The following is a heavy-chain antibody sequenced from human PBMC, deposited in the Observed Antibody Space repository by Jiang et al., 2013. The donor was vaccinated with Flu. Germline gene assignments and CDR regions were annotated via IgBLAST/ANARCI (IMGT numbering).Heavy chain of an antibody. D-gene: IGHD5-12*01. V-gene: IGHV7-4-1*01. Sequence: QSGSELKKPGASVNVSCKTSGYTFTRFGINWLRQTPGQGPEWMGWIDTNTGKSTYAQGFTGRFVFSLDSSLSTAYLQVSNLQAEDTSTYYCARDSGYLVFDYWGQGTLVTVSS. CDR2: IDTNTGKS. J-gene: IGHJ4*02. CDR3: ARDSGYLVFDY. CDR1: GYTFTRFG.